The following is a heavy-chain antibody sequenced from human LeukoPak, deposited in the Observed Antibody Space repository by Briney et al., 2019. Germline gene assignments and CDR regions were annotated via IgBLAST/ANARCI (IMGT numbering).Heavy chain of an antibody. CDR2: FSSSVSTI. D-gene: IGHD6-13*01. CDR1: GFTCSSYE. V-gene: IGHV3-48*03. Sequence: GGSLRLSCAASGFTCSSYEVNWVRRAPGGGREWVSYFSSSVSTIYYADSVKDRFIISRDEAKNSLCLQMHSLRAEDKAVYYCARERQQLVQGLIYGYYYYGMDVWGKGTTVTVSS. J-gene: IGHJ6*04. CDR3: ARERQQLVQGLIYGYYYYGMDV.